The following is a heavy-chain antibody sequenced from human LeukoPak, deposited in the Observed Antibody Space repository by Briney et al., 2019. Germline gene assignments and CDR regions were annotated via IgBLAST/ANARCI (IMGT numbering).Heavy chain of an antibody. Sequence: PGGSLRLSCVVSGFAVSNNYMSWVRQAPGKGLEWVSVIGGSNGITFYVGSVKGRFTISRDNSKDTLYLQMNSLRAEDTAVYYCARNENSGWGYFDYWGQGTLVTVSS. V-gene: IGHV3-23*01. J-gene: IGHJ4*02. D-gene: IGHD5-12*01. CDR1: GFAVSNNY. CDR2: IGGSNGIT. CDR3: ARNENSGWGYFDY.